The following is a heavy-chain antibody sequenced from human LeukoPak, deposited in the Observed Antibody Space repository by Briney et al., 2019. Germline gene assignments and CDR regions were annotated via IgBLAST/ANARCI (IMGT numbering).Heavy chain of an antibody. V-gene: IGHV4-59*01. J-gene: IGHJ4*02. Sequence: SETLSLTCTVSGGSISSYYWSWIRQPPGKGLEWIGYIYYSGSTNYNPSLKSRVTISVDTSKNQFSLKLSSVTAADTAVYYCARPQSIGREDDYWGQGTLVTVSS. CDR3: ARPQSIGREDDY. CDR1: GGSISSYY. CDR2: IYYSGST. D-gene: IGHD2/OR15-2a*01.